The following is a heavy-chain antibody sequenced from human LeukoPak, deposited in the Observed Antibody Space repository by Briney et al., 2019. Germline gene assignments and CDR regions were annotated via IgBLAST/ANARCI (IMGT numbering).Heavy chain of an antibody. J-gene: IGHJ4*02. CDR3: ARVEYSSSCDY. V-gene: IGHV4-34*01. D-gene: IGHD6-6*01. CDR2: SNLNGRI. Sequence: SETLSLTCAVYGGSFSGYYWSWIRQSPGKGLEWIGESNLNGRINYNPSLKSRVTISVDTSKNQFSLKLRSVTAADTAVYYCARVEYSSSCDYWGQGILVTVSS. CDR1: GGSFSGYY.